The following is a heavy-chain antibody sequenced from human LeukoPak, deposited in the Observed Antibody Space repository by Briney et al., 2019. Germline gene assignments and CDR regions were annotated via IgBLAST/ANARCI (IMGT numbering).Heavy chain of an antibody. Sequence: GGSLRLSCAASGFTFSNYGMHWVRQAPGKGLEWVAFIRYDATIKYYADSVKGRFTMSRDNSKNTLFLQMDSLRVEDTAVYYCAKDKIWGEDYFDYWGQGTLVTVPS. V-gene: IGHV3-30*02. CDR2: IRYDATIK. D-gene: IGHD3-16*01. CDR1: GFTFSNYG. J-gene: IGHJ4*02. CDR3: AKDKIWGEDYFDY.